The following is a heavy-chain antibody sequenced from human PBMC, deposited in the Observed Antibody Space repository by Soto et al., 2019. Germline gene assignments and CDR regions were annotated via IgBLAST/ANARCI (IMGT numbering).Heavy chain of an antibody. J-gene: IGHJ6*02. CDR2: TKSKTDDGTT. CDR1: GFTFSNAW. V-gene: IGHV3-15*01. D-gene: IGHD2-2*01. Sequence: GGSLRLSCTVSGFTFSNAWMTWVRQAPGKGLEWVGRTKSKTDDGTTDYAAPVKGRFTISRDDSRNTLYLQMNSLKTEDTAVYYCTTDSSSWAYYYYYGMDVWGQGTTVTVSS. CDR3: TTDSSSWAYYYYYGMDV.